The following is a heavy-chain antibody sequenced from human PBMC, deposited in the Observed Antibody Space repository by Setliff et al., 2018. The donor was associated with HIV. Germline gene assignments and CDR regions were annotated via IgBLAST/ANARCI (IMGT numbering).Heavy chain of an antibody. CDR2: ISGNGGNT. V-gene: IGHV3-64*04. CDR3: AKDIVAPGLFLDY. CDR1: GFSFSNYA. J-gene: IGHJ4*02. Sequence: PGGSLRLSCSASGFSFSNYAMHWVRQAPGKGLEYVSAISGNGGNTYYADSVKGRFTISRDNAKNSLYLQMNSLRAEDTAVYYCAKDIVAPGLFLDYWGQGTLVTVSS. D-gene: IGHD3-16*02.